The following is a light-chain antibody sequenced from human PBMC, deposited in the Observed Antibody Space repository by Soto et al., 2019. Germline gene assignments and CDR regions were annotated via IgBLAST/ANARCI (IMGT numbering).Light chain of an antibody. CDR3: SSYTSSITRV. CDR2: EVS. J-gene: IGLJ2*01. CDR1: SRDVGGYNY. Sequence: QSALTQPASVSGSPGQSITISCTGTSRDVGGYNYVSWYQQHPGKAPKLMIYEVSNRPSGVSNRFSGSKSGNTASLTISGLQAEEEADYYCSSYTSSITRVFGGGTKLTVL. V-gene: IGLV2-14*01.